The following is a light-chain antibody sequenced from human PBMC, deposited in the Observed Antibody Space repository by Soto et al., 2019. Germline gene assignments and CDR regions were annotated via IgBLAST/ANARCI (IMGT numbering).Light chain of an antibody. CDR1: QSVSSSY. CDR3: QQYGSSPMT. J-gene: IGKJ5*01. V-gene: IGKV3-20*01. CDR2: GAS. Sequence: ESVLTQSPGTLSFSPGERATLSCRASQSVSSSYLAWYQQKPGQAPRLLIYGASSRATGIPDRFSGSGSGTDFTLTISRLEPEDFAVYYCQQYGSSPMTFGQGTRLEI.